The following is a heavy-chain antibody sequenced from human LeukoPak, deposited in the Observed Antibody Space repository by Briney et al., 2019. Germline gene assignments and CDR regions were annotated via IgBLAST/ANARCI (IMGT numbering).Heavy chain of an antibody. V-gene: IGHV1-18*01. CDR1: GYTFTSYG. Sequence: GASVKVSCKASGYTFTSYGISWVRQAPGQGLEWMGWISAYNGNTNYAQKLQGRVTMTTDTSTSTAYMELRSLRSDDTAVYYCARDYYYDSSGYYPYYFDYWGQGTLVTVSS. D-gene: IGHD3-22*01. J-gene: IGHJ4*02. CDR2: ISAYNGNT. CDR3: ARDYYYDSSGYYPYYFDY.